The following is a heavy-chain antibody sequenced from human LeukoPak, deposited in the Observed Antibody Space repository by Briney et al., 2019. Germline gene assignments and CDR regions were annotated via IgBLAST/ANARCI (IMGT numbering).Heavy chain of an antibody. CDR2: INPGNGDT. CDR3: ATNYAQNAFDI. D-gene: IGHD1-7*01. V-gene: IGHV1-3*01. CDR1: GYTFTNYG. Sequence: GASVEVSCKASGYTFTNYGIHWVRQASGQRLEWMGWINPGNGDTEYSQKFQGRVSITRDTSASTAYMELSSLRSEDTAVYYCATNYAQNAFDIWGQGTMVTVSP. J-gene: IGHJ3*02.